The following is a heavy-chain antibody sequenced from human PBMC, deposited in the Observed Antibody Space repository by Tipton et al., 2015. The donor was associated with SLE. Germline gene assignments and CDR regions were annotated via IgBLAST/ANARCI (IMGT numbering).Heavy chain of an antibody. D-gene: IGHD6-19*01. Sequence: TLSLTCTVSGGSISAYYWSWIRRPPGKGLEYIGYIYYSGKTNYNPSLRGRVTISVDTSKNQFSLKLSSVTAADTAVYYCARLEVAHFNYWDQGTLVTVSS. J-gene: IGHJ4*02. V-gene: IGHV4-59*08. CDR1: GGSISAYY. CDR3: ARLEVAHFNY. CDR2: IYYSGKT.